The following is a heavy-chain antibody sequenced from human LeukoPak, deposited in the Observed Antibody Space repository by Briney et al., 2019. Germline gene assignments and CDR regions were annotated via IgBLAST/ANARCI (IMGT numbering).Heavy chain of an antibody. J-gene: IGHJ3*01. CDR2: IYPGDSDI. D-gene: IGHD2-2*01. CDR1: GYSFTNYW. V-gene: IGHV5-51*01. CDR3: ARDGPVPATADAFDF. Sequence: PGESLKISCKGSGYSFTNYWIGWVRQMPGKGLEWMGIIYPGDSDIRNSPSFQGQVTISADKSTSTVYLQWRSLKASDTAMYYCARDGPVPATADAFDFWGQGTMVTVSS.